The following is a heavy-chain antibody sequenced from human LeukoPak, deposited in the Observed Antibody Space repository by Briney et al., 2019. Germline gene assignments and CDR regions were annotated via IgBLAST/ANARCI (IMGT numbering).Heavy chain of an antibody. J-gene: IGHJ5*02. V-gene: IGHV1-2*02. CDR3: ARGGSGSYFSWLDP. CDR1: GYTFTGYY. Sequence: ASVKVSCKASGYTFTGYYIHWVRQAPGQGLECMGWINPNSGVTNYAQKFQGRVTMTRDTSISTAYMELNRLRSDDTAVYYCARGGSGSYFSWLDPWGQGTLVTVSS. D-gene: IGHD3-10*01. CDR2: INPNSGVT.